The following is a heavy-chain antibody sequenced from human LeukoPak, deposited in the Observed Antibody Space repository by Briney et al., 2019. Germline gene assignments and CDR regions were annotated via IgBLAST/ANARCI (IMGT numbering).Heavy chain of an antibody. V-gene: IGHV4-61*02. Sequence: SQTLSLTCTVSGGSISSGSYYWSWIRQPAGKGLEWIGRIYTSGSTNCNPSLKSRVTISVDTSKNQFSLKLSSVTAADTAVYYCARDRCSSTSCYVYYYYGMDVWGQGTTVTVSS. J-gene: IGHJ6*02. D-gene: IGHD2-2*01. CDR3: ARDRCSSTSCYVYYYYGMDV. CDR2: IYTSGST. CDR1: GGSISSGSYY.